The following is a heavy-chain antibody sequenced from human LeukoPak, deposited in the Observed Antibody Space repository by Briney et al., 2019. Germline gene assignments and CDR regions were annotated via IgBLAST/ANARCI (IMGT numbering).Heavy chain of an antibody. J-gene: IGHJ4*02. Sequence: GRSLRLSCAASGFTFSSYGMHWVRQAPGKGLEWVAVIWYGGSNKYYAVSVKGRFTISRDNSKNTLYLQMNSLRAEDTAVYYCAKTHCSSTSCPLDYWGQGTLVTVSS. CDR1: GFTFSSYG. V-gene: IGHV3-30*18. D-gene: IGHD2-2*01. CDR2: IWYGGSNK. CDR3: AKTHCSSTSCPLDY.